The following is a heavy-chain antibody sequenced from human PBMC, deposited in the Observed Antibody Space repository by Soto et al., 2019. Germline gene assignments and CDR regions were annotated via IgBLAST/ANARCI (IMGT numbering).Heavy chain of an antibody. D-gene: IGHD3-10*01. V-gene: IGHV2-5*02. CDR1: GFSLNTGGVG. CDR2: IYWDDDE. J-gene: IGHJ6*02. CDR3: VRNWRYYGGDYYYGMDA. Sequence: ITLKESGPTLVKPTQTLTLTCTFSGFSLNTGGVGVGWVRQPRGKAMEWLALIYWDDDERYRPSLRSRLNTTKDTTTNQVVLTMTNMAPEETATYYCVRNWRYYGGDYYYGMDAWGQGTTVTVSS.